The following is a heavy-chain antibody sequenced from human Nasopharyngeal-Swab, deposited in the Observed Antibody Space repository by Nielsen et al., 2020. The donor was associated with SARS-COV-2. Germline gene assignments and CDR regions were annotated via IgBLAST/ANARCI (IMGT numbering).Heavy chain of an antibody. Sequence: IREPPGKGLEWIGSIYHSGSTYYNPSLKSRVTISVDTSKNQFSLKLSSVTAADTAVYYCARVTLGEDSYGDNWFDPWGQGTLVTVSS. J-gene: IGHJ5*02. D-gene: IGHD5-18*01. CDR3: ARVTLGEDSYGDNWFDP. CDR2: IYHSGST. V-gene: IGHV4-38-2*02.